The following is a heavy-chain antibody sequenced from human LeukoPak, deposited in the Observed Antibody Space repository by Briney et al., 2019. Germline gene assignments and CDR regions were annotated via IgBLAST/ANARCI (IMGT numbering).Heavy chain of an antibody. CDR3: ARVDTAMVIDY. CDR2: IIPILGIA. D-gene: IGHD5-18*01. J-gene: IGHJ4*02. CDR1: GGTFTIYA. V-gene: IGHV1-69*04. Sequence: GASVTVSCKSSGGTFTIYAISWVRQAPGQGLELMGRIIPILGIANYAQKFQGRVTITADKSTSTAYMELSSLRSEDTAVYYCARVDTAMVIDYWGQGTLVTVSS.